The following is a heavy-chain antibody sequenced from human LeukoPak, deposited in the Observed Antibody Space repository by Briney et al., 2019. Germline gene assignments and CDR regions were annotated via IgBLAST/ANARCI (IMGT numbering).Heavy chain of an antibody. CDR3: ARGMTTVTTGDY. D-gene: IGHD4-17*01. Sequence: SETLSLTCTVSGGSISSYYWGWIRQPPGKGLEWIGSIYHSGSTYYNPSLKSRVTISVDTSKNQFSLKLSPVTAADTAVYYCARGMTTVTTGDYWGQGTLVTVSS. V-gene: IGHV4-38-2*02. CDR1: GGSISSYY. J-gene: IGHJ4*02. CDR2: IYHSGST.